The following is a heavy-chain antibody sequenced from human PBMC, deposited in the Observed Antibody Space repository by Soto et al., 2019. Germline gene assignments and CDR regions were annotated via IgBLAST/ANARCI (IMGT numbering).Heavy chain of an antibody. CDR1: GGSTSSSSYY. CDR2: IYYSGST. D-gene: IGHD2-21*01. Sequence: SETRSLTRTVSGGSTSSSSYYWGWIRQPPGKGLEWIGSIYYSGSTYYNPSLKSRVTISVDTSKNQFSLKLRSVTAADTAVYYCASSGSGVNCYGFGVYFFEFRGQGT. CDR3: ASSGSGVNCYGFGVYFFEF. J-gene: IGHJ4*01. V-gene: IGHV4-39*01.